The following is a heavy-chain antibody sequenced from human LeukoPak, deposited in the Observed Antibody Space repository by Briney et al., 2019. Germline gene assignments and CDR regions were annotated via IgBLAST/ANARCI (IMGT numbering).Heavy chain of an antibody. CDR3: AKDLDSSGFLVPFDS. CDR2: ITATGTTT. V-gene: IGHV3-23*01. Sequence: ETLSLTCAVYGGSFSGYYWSWIRQAPGKGLEWVSLITATGTTTYYADSVKGRFTISRDSSKNTLYLQMNSLRAEDTAIYYCAKDLDSSGFLVPFDSWGQGTLVTVSS. D-gene: IGHD3-22*01. CDR1: GGSFSGYY. J-gene: IGHJ4*02.